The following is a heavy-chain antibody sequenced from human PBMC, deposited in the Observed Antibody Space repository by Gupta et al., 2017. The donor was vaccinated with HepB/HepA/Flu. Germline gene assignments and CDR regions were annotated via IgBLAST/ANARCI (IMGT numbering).Heavy chain of an antibody. CDR2: IYSSAIT. CDR1: NGSIANYY. Sequence: QVQLQASGPGLVKPSETLSLTCSVSNGSIANYYWHWVRQSAGKGLEWIGRIYSSAITTSHPSFKSRLSMSLDTSKNRFSLRLPSVPASYTALYFCSRAGGILGFFDAGGHGALVNLSS. J-gene: IGHJ4*01. CDR3: SRAGGILGFFDA. D-gene: IGHD1-14*01. V-gene: IGHV4-4*07.